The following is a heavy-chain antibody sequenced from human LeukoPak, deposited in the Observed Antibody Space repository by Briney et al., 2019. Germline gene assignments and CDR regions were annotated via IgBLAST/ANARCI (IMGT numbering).Heavy chain of an antibody. CDR2: FYHGGST. V-gene: IGHV4-39*07. J-gene: IGHJ4*02. CDR1: GGSISSSTYY. Sequence: SETLSLTCTVSGGSISSSTYYWGWIRQPPGKGLEWIGSFYHGGSTYYNPSLKSRVTISVDTSKNQFSLKLSSVTAADTAVYYCARVRTWVTYDSSGPVDYWGQGTLVTVSS. D-gene: IGHD3-22*01. CDR3: ARVRTWVTYDSSGPVDY.